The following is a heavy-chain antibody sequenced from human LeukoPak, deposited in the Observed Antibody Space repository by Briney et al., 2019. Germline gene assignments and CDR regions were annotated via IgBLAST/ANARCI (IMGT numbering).Heavy chain of an antibody. CDR1: GFIFNNYA. D-gene: IGHD6-13*01. CDR3: AKDSSSNWYDY. CDR2: ITTSGTST. J-gene: IGHJ5*01. V-gene: IGHV3-23*01. Sequence: QTGGSLRLSCAASGFIFNNYAMSWVRQAPGKGLEWVSDITTSGTSTYYADSVKGRFTISRDNSKNTLYLQLNSLRAEDTAAYYCAKDSSSNWYDYWGQGTLVTVSS.